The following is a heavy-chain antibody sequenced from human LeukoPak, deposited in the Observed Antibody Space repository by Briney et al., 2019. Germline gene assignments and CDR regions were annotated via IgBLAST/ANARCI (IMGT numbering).Heavy chain of an antibody. CDR3: ARETYVWGSFFDY. J-gene: IGHJ4*02. Sequence: PGGSLRLSCAASGFTFSNYGMHWVRQAPGKGLEWVSYISSSSSTIYYAGSVKGRFTISRDNAKNSLYLQMNSLRAEDTAVYYCARETYVWGSFFDYWGQGTLVTVSS. CDR1: GFTFSNYG. D-gene: IGHD3-16*01. V-gene: IGHV3-48*04. CDR2: ISSSSSTI.